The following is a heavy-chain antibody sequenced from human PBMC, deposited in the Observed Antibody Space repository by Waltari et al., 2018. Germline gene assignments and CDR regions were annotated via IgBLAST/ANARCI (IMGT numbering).Heavy chain of an antibody. D-gene: IGHD4-17*01. CDR1: GGSFSGYY. Sequence: QVQLQQWGAGLLKPSETLSLTCAVYGGSFSGYYWSWIRQPPGKGLEWIGEINHSGSTNYNPSIKSRVTISVDTSKNQFSLKLSSVTAADTAVYYCARGGYGDYTLTYFDYWGQGTLVTVSS. J-gene: IGHJ4*02. CDR3: ARGGYGDYTLTYFDY. V-gene: IGHV4-34*01. CDR2: INHSGST.